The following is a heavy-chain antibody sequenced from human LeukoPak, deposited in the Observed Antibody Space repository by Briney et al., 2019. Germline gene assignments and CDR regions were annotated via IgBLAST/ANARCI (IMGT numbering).Heavy chain of an antibody. D-gene: IGHD6-13*01. J-gene: IGHJ4*02. V-gene: IGHV3-66*01. Sequence: GGSLRLSCAASGFTFSSYAMSWVRQAPGKGLEWVSLIYSGGSTYYADSVKGRFTISRDNSKNTLYLQMNSLRAEDTAVYYCAGSRSSSWFHFDYWGQGTLVTVSS. CDR1: GFTFSSYA. CDR2: IYSGGST. CDR3: AGSRSSSWFHFDY.